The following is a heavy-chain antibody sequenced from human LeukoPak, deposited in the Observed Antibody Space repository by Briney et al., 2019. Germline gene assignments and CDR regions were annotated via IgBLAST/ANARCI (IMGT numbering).Heavy chain of an antibody. CDR2: ISYDGSNK. D-gene: IGHD1-26*01. Sequence: GRSLRLSCAASAFTFSSYGMHWVRQAPGRGLEWVAVISYDGSNKYYADSVKGRFTISRDNSKNTLYLQMNSLRAEDTAVYYCAKEAKVGAIDSWGQGTLVTVSS. CDR1: AFTFSSYG. V-gene: IGHV3-30*18. CDR3: AKEAKVGAIDS. J-gene: IGHJ4*02.